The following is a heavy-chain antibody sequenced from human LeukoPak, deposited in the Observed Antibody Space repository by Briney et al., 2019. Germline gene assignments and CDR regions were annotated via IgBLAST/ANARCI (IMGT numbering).Heavy chain of an antibody. Sequence: SETLSLTCTVSGASVSSDEYYWHWIRKSPGKGLEWIGFVYYSGRTKYNPSLKSRVTISIDKSKNQVSLKLASVTAADTAMYFCVREASTSYYDSSGYYRQTETFDVWGQGTMVVVSS. D-gene: IGHD3-22*01. CDR3: VREASTSYYDSSGYYRQTETFDV. J-gene: IGHJ3*01. V-gene: IGHV4-61*08. CDR2: VYYSGRT. CDR1: GASVSSDEYY.